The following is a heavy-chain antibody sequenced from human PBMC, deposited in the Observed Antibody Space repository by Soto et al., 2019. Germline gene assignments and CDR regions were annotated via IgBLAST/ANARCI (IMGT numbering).Heavy chain of an antibody. Sequence: SETLSLTCTVSGGSISSSSYYWGWIRQPPGKGLEWIGSIYYSGSTYYNPSLKSRVTISVDTSKNQFSLKLSSVTAADTAVYYCARQGVTMIVAVTERPYNWFDPWGQGTLVTVSS. J-gene: IGHJ5*02. V-gene: IGHV4-39*01. CDR3: ARQGVTMIVAVTERPYNWFDP. CDR1: GGSISSSSYY. D-gene: IGHD3-22*01. CDR2: IYYSGST.